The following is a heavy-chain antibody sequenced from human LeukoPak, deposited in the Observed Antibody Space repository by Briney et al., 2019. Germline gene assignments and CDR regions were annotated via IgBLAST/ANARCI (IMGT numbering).Heavy chain of an antibody. CDR2: ISWNSGSI. D-gene: IGHD5-18*01. Sequence: GGSLRLSCAASGFTFSSYDMHWVRQATGKGLEWVSGISWNSGSIGYADSVKGRFTISRDNAKNSLYLQMNSLRAEDTAVYYCARDFHSYGFDYWGQGTLVTVSS. CDR1: GFTFSSYD. CDR3: ARDFHSYGFDY. V-gene: IGHV3-9*01. J-gene: IGHJ4*02.